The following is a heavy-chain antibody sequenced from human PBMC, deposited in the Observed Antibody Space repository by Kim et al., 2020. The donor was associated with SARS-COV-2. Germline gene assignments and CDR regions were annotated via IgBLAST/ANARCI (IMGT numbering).Heavy chain of an antibody. D-gene: IGHD6-13*01. V-gene: IGHV3-21*01. Sequence: GGSLRLSCAASGFTFSSYSMNWVRQAPGKGLEWVSSISSSSSYIYYADSVKGRFTISRDNAKNSLYLQMNSLRAEDTAVYYCARDRSDSSSWDHLPLSWGMDVWGQGTTVTVSS. CDR1: GFTFSSYS. CDR3: ARDRSDSSSWDHLPLSWGMDV. J-gene: IGHJ6*02. CDR2: ISSSSSYI.